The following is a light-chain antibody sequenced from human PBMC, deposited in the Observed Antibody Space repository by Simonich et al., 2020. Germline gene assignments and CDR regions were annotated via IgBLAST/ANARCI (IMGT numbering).Light chain of an antibody. CDR1: QSVSSY. CDR2: DAS. CDR3: QQYGSSPGT. V-gene: IGKV3D-20*01. Sequence: EIVMTQSPATLSVSPGERATLSCRASQSVSSYLAWYQQKPGLAPRLLIYDASSRATGIPDRFSGSGSGTDFTLTISRLEPEDFAVYYCQQYGSSPGTFGQGTKVEIK. J-gene: IGKJ1*01.